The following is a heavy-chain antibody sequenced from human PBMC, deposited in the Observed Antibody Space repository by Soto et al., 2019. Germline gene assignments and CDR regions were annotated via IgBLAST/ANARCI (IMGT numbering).Heavy chain of an antibody. D-gene: IGHD2-8*01. J-gene: IGHJ4*02. CDR3: VSWVSVHFDY. V-gene: IGHV3-23*01. Sequence: GGSLRLSCAASGGTFSSYGVHWVRQAPGKGLEWISTISTDGTNRHYADSVLGRFTISRDSSRNTVNLLMNRLRVEDTARYLCVSWVSVHFDYWGPGTLVTLSS. CDR2: ISTDGTNR. CDR1: GGTFSSYG.